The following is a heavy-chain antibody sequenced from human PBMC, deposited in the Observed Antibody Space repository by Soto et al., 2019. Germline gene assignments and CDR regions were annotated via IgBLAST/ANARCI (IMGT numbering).Heavy chain of an antibody. CDR1: GYSFTSYW. CDR3: ATSSYGDYGGAPFDY. V-gene: IGHV5-51*01. D-gene: IGHD4-17*01. Sequence: GESLKISCKGSGYSFTSYWIGWVRQMPGKGLEWMGIIYPGDSDTRYSPSFQGQVTISADKSISTAYLQWSSLKASDTAMYYCATSSYGDYGGAPFDYWGQGTLVTVSS. CDR2: IYPGDSDT. J-gene: IGHJ4*02.